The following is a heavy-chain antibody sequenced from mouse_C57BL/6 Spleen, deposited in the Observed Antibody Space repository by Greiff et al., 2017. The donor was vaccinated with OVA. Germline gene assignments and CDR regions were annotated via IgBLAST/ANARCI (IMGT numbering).Heavy chain of an antibody. J-gene: IGHJ3*01. V-gene: IGHV1-64*01. Sequence: VKLQQPGAELVKPGASVKLSCKASGYTFISYWMHWVKQRPGQGLEWIGMIHPNSGSTNYNEKFKSKATLTVDKSSSTAYMQLSSLTSEDSAVYYCARRDYDGSAYWGQGTLVTVSA. CDR3: ARRDYDGSAY. CDR2: IHPNSGST. CDR1: GYTFISYW. D-gene: IGHD2-4*01.